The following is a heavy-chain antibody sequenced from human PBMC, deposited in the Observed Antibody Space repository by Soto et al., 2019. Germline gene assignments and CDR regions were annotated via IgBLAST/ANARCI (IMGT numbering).Heavy chain of an antibody. CDR1: GYTFTSYA. Sequence: ASVKVSCKASGYTFTSYAMHWVRQAPGQRLEWMGWINAGNGNTKYSQKFQGRVSITRDTSASTAYMELSSLRSEDTAVYYCARDQPDYGMDVWGQGTTVTVSS. CDR2: INAGNGNT. J-gene: IGHJ6*02. CDR3: ARDQPDYGMDV. V-gene: IGHV1-3*01.